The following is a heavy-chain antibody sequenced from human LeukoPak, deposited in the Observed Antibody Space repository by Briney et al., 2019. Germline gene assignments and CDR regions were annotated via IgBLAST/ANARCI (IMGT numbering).Heavy chain of an antibody. CDR2: ISSSSSYI. CDR3: AKMGYCSSTSCRIAAAGTYFDY. J-gene: IGHJ4*02. Sequence: GGSLRLSCAASGFTFSSYSMNWVRQAPGKELEWVSSISSSSSYIYYADSVKGRFTISRDNAKNSLYLQMNSLRAEDTAVYYCAKMGYCSSTSCRIAAAGTYFDYWGQGTLVTVSS. CDR1: GFTFSSYS. D-gene: IGHD2-2*01. V-gene: IGHV3-21*04.